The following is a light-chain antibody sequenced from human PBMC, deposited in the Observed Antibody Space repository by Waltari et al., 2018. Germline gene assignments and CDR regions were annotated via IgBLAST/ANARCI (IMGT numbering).Light chain of an antibody. J-gene: IGLJ2*01. Sequence: QSALTQPASVSGSPGQSITISCTGTSSYVGGYNYVSWYQQHPGKAPKLMIYDVSNRPAGVSTRFSGSKSGNTASLTISGLQAEDEADYYCSSYISSSTLELFGGGTSLTVL. CDR1: SSYVGGYNY. CDR2: DVS. V-gene: IGLV2-14*03. CDR3: SSYISSSTLEL.